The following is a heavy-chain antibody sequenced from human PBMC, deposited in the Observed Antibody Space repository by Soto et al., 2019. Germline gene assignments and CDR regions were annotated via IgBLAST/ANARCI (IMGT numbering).Heavy chain of an antibody. Sequence: GASVKVSCKASGYTFTSYYMHWVRQAPGQGLEWMGIINPSGGSTSYAQKFQGRVTMTRDTSTSTVYMELSSLRSEDTAVYYCAREKDSSGYYYSRRTGYYFDYWGQGTLVTVS. CDR1: GYTFTSYY. D-gene: IGHD3-22*01. V-gene: IGHV1-46*01. J-gene: IGHJ4*02. CDR2: INPSGGST. CDR3: AREKDSSGYYYSRRTGYYFDY.